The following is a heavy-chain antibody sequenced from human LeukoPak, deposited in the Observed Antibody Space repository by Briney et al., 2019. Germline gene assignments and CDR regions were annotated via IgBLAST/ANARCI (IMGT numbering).Heavy chain of an antibody. V-gene: IGHV1-46*01. J-gene: IGHJ4*02. CDR3: AREASGGYFDY. CDR1: GYTFSSYY. D-gene: IGHD4-23*01. CDR2: INPTGDST. Sequence: GASVKVSCKASGYTFSSYYMHWVRQAPGQGLEWVGLINPTGDSTNYAQNFRGRVTMTRDTSTSTVYMDLNSLRSEDTAVYYCAREASGGYFDYWGQGTLDTVSS.